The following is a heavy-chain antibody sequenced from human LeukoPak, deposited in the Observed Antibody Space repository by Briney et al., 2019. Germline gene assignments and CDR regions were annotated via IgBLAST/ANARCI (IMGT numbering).Heavy chain of an antibody. Sequence: GGSLRLSCAASGFTVSSNYMSWVRQAPGKGLEWVPVIYSGGSTYYADSVKGRFTISRDNSKNTLYLQMNSLRAEDTAVYYCARDYGGDGFDPWGQGTLVTVSS. J-gene: IGHJ5*02. CDR3: ARDYGGDGFDP. CDR2: IYSGGST. D-gene: IGHD3-16*01. CDR1: GFTVSSNY. V-gene: IGHV3-66*02.